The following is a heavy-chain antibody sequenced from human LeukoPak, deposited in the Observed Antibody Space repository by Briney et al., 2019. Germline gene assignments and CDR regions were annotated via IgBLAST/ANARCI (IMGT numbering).Heavy chain of an antibody. V-gene: IGHV4-38-2*02. Sequence: SETLSLTCTVSGYSISSGYYWGWIRQPPGKGLEWIGSIYHSGSTYYNPSLKSRVTISVDTSKNQFSLKLSSVTAADTAVYYCAKHYYGSGSVDYWGQGTLVTVSS. CDR2: IYHSGST. J-gene: IGHJ4*02. CDR3: AKHYYGSGSVDY. CDR1: GYSISSGYY. D-gene: IGHD3-10*01.